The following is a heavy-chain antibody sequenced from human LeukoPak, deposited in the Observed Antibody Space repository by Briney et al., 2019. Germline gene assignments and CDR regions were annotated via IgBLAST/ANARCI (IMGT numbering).Heavy chain of an antibody. D-gene: IGHD3-3*01. Sequence: NPGGSLRLSCAASGFTFSSYAMSWVRQAPGKGLEWVSSISRSSSYKYYADSLKGRFTISRDNAKNSLYLQINSLRAEDTAVYYCARDFRYYDFWSGVMDLWGKGTTVTVSS. CDR2: ISRSSSYK. CDR1: GFTFSSYA. CDR3: ARDFRYYDFWSGVMDL. J-gene: IGHJ6*03. V-gene: IGHV3-21*01.